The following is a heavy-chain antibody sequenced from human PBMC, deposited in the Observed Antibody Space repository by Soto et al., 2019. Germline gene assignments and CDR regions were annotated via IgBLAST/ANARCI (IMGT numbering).Heavy chain of an antibody. CDR3: ARGGHVVVVTAALDY. D-gene: IGHD2-21*02. J-gene: IGHJ4*02. Sequence: ASVKVSCKASGDTFTDYYIHWVRQAPGQGLEWMGTVNPSGGHTTYAQHFLGRVTMTRDTSTSTLYMELTRLTSDDTAIYYCARGGHVVVVTAALDYWGQGTLVTSPQ. CDR1: GDTFTDYY. V-gene: IGHV1-46*01. CDR2: VNPSGGHT.